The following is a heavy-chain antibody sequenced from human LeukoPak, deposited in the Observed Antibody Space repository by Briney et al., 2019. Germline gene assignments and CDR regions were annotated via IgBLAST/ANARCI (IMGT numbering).Heavy chain of an antibody. Sequence: PGGSLRLSCAASGFTFSSYEMNWVRQAPGKGLEWVSYISSSGSTIYYADSVKGRFTISRDNSKNTLYLQMNSLRAEDTAVYYCAKEEYSSSSFDYWGQGTLVTVSS. CDR1: GFTFSSYE. D-gene: IGHD6-6*01. J-gene: IGHJ4*02. V-gene: IGHV3-48*03. CDR2: ISSSGSTI. CDR3: AKEEYSSSSFDY.